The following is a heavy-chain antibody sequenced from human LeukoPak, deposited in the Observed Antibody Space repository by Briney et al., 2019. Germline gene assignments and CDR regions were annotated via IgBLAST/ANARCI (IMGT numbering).Heavy chain of an antibody. V-gene: IGHV3-48*01. D-gene: IGHD5-18*01. Sequence: PGGSLRLSSAASGLTFSIYSLSWVRHAPGKGLEWVSYISSSSSTIYYADSVKGRFTISRDNAKNSLYLQMNSLRAEDTAVYYCARDRPSYGYEFEGGFDYWSQGSLVTVSS. CDR3: ARDRPSYGYEFEGGFDY. CDR2: ISSSSSTI. CDR1: GLTFSIYS. J-gene: IGHJ4*02.